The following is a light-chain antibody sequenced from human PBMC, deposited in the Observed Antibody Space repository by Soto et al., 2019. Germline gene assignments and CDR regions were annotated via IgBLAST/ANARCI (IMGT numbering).Light chain of an antibody. Sequence: DIQMTQSPSSLSASVGDRVTITCQASQDISNYLNWYQQKPGKAPKLLIYDASKLDTGDPSRFSGSGSGTDSTCTISSLQPEDIATYYYQQYDNSPLTFGPGTKVDIK. CDR1: QDISNY. V-gene: IGKV1-33*01. CDR3: QQYDNSPLT. J-gene: IGKJ3*01. CDR2: DAS.